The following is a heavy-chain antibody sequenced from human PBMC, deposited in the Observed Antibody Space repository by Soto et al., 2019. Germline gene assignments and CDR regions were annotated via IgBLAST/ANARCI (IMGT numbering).Heavy chain of an antibody. D-gene: IGHD1-1*01. J-gene: IGHJ3*02. CDR2: IYYSGNT. CDR3: AQALVFTGGDGFDI. CDR1: GGSITTGGRY. Sequence: QVRLQEWGPGLVKPSQTLSLKCSVSGGSITTGGRYWSWIRQLPGKGLEWIGDIYYSGNTYYNASLNSRVTIPVEAAKNQFSLKLSSVTAADTAVYYCAQALVFTGGDGFDIWGQGRLVTVSS. V-gene: IGHV4-31*02.